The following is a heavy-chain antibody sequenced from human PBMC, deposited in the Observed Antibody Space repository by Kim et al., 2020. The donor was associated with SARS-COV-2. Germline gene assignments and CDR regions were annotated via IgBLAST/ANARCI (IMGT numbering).Heavy chain of an antibody. J-gene: IGHJ4*02. CDR3: TVLGGSGSYFTSNN. CDR1: GFTFTTAW. Sequence: GGSLGLSCAASGFTFTTAWMSWVRQAPGKGLECVALFKGKTDGATTDYAAPVKGRFTISRDESKNTLYLQMNSLQTEDTALYYCTVLGGSGSYFTSNNWGQGTLVTVSS. D-gene: IGHD3-10*01. V-gene: IGHV3-15*01. CDR2: FKGKTDGATT.